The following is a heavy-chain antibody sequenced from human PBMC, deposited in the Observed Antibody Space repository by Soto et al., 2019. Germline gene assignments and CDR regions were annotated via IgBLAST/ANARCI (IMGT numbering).Heavy chain of an antibody. CDR1: GFTFSTYG. V-gene: IGHV3-30*18. CDR2: ILFDGSNK. D-gene: IGHD2-15*01. J-gene: IGHJ4*02. Sequence: GGSLRLSCAASGFTFSTYGMHWVRQAPGKGLEWVAVILFDGSNKFYADSVEGRFTISRDNSKNTLYLQMDSLRPDDTAVYYCAKPRSPYRGSQHFDYWGQGTLVTVSS. CDR3: AKPRSPYRGSQHFDY.